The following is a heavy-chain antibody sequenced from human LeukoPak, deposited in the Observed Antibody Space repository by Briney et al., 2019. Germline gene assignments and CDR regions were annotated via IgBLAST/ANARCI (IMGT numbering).Heavy chain of an antibody. V-gene: IGHV3-30*18. CDR2: ISYDGSNK. D-gene: IGHD4-17*01. CDR3: AKESPYGDNRLYYFDY. CDR1: GFTFSSYG. Sequence: GGSLRLSCAASGFTFSSYGMHWVRQAPGKGLEWVAVISYDGSNKYYADSVKGRFTISRDNSKNTLYLQMNSLRAEDTAVYYCAKESPYGDNRLYYFDYWGQGTLVTVSS. J-gene: IGHJ4*02.